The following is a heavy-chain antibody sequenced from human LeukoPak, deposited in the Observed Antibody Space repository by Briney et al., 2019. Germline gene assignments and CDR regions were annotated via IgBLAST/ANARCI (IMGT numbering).Heavy chain of an antibody. CDR2: INPNSGGT. CDR1: GYTFTGYY. Sequence: GALVKVSCKASGYTFTGYYMHLVRRAPGQGLEWMGWINPNSGGTNYAQKFQGRVTMTRDTSISTAYMELSRLRSDDTAVYYCARDTVVTVPTYYFDYWGRGTLVTVSS. D-gene: IGHD2-15*01. V-gene: IGHV1-2*02. J-gene: IGHJ4*02. CDR3: ARDTVVTVPTYYFDY.